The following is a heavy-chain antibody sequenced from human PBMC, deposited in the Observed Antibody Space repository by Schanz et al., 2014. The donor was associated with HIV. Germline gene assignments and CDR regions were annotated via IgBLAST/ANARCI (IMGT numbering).Heavy chain of an antibody. J-gene: IGHJ4*02. CDR1: GFSFSTYA. V-gene: IGHV3-30*03. Sequence: QVPLVESGGGVVQPGRSLRLSCAASGFSFSTYAMNWVRQAHGKGLEWVAVISYDGNNKYYADSVKGRFTISRDNSKNTPYLPMNILRGEDTAVYYCAREKHLGYISALGFWGQGTLVTVSS. CDR2: ISYDGNNK. CDR3: AREKHLGYISALGF. D-gene: IGHD6-13*01.